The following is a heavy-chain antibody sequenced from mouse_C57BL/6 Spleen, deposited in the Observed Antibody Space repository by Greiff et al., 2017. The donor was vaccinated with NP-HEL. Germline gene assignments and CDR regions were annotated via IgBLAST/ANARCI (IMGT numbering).Heavy chain of an antibody. CDR2: ISSGASYT. V-gene: IGHV5-6*01. J-gene: IGHJ2*01. Sequence: EVKLVESGGDLVKPGGSLKLSCAASGFTFSSYGMSWVRQTPDKRLEWVATISSGASYTYYPDSVKGRFTISRDNAKNTLYLQMSSLKSEDTAMYYCARLITTVFDYWGQGTTLTVSS. D-gene: IGHD1-1*01. CDR1: GFTFSSYG. CDR3: ARLITTVFDY.